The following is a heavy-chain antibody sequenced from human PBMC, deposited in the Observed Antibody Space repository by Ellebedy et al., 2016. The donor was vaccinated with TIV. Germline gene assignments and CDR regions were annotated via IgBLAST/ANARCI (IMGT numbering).Heavy chain of an antibody. CDR3: GRDYYGSVDY. CDR1: GFTFSTYA. J-gene: IGHJ4*02. V-gene: IGHV3-23*01. D-gene: IGHD3-10*01. CDR2: ISAGGII. Sequence: GESLKISXAASGFTFSTYAMSWVRQAPGKGLEWVSTISAGGIIYYADSVKGRFTISRDNAKYTVYMQMNSLRGEDTAVYYCGRDYYGSVDYWGQGTLVTVSS.